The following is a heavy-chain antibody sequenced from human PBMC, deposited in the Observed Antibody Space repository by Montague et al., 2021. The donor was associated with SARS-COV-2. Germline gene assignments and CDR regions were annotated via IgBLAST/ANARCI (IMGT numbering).Heavy chain of an antibody. CDR3: ATESLGYCSSTSCYGPHYGMDV. CDR2: TYYSGST. D-gene: IGHD2-2*01. V-gene: IGHV4-31*03. Sequence: TLSLTCTVSGGSISSGGYYWSWIRQHPGKGLEWIGYTYYSGSTYYNPSLKSRVTISVDTPKNQFSLKLSSVTAADTAVYYCATESLGYCSSTSCYGPHYGMDVWGQGTTVTVSS. CDR1: GGSISSGGYY. J-gene: IGHJ6*02.